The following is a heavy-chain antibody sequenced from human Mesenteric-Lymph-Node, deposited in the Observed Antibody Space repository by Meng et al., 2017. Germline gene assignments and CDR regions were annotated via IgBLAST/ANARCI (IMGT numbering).Heavy chain of an antibody. Sequence: QAQPQQAGPGPVKPSPTPLPTCASSGDSVSSNSAAWNWIRHSPSRGLEWLGRTYYRSKWYNGYAVSVKSRITINPDTSKNQFSLQLNSVTPEDTAMYYCARSGSSGWIDYWGQGTLVTVSS. V-gene: IGHV6-1*01. J-gene: IGHJ4*02. CDR1: GDSVSSNSAA. CDR3: ARSGSSGWIDY. D-gene: IGHD6-19*01. CDR2: TYYRSKWYN.